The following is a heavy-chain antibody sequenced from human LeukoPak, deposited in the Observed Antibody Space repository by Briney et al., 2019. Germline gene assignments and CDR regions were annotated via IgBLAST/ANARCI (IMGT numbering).Heavy chain of an antibody. J-gene: IGHJ3*02. CDR1: GFTFTTYW. CDR2: IYPGDSDT. D-gene: IGHD5-24*01. Sequence: GESLKISCKASGFTFTTYWIGWVRQMPGKGLEWMGIIYPGDSDTRYSPSFQGQVTISADKSVSTAYLQWSSLRASDTAMYYCARRAEMATMGDAFDIWGQGTMVTVSS. V-gene: IGHV5-51*01. CDR3: ARRAEMATMGDAFDI.